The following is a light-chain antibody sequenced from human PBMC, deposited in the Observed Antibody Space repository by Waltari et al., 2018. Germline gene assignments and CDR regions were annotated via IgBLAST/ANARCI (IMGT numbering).Light chain of an antibody. CDR3: QQSYSTLIT. Sequence: DIQMTQSPSSLSASVGDRVTITCRASQSISTYLNWYQQKPGIAPKLLIYATSSLQSGVSSRFSGSGSGTDFTLTISSLQPEDFATYYCQQSYSTLIT. CDR1: QSISTY. J-gene: IGKJ5*01. V-gene: IGKV1-39*01. CDR2: ATS.